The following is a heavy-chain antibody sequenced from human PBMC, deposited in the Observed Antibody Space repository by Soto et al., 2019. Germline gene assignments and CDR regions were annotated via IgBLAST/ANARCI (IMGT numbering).Heavy chain of an antibody. V-gene: IGHV3-21*01. J-gene: IGHJ5*02. CDR2: ISSGGSYI. CDR3: TRDQGGSYDSWFDP. D-gene: IGHD1-26*01. CDR1: FPFSMYR. Sequence: EVQVVESGGGLVQPGGSLRLSCSFPFSMYRMNWVRQAPGKGLEWVASISSGGSYIKYADSVKGRFTISRDNAKNSVSLQMNSLRVDDTAVYFCTRDQGGSYDSWFDPWGQGTLVTVSS.